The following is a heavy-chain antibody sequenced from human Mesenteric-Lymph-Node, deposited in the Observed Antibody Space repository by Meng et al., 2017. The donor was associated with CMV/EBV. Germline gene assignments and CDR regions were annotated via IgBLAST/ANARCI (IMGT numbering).Heavy chain of an antibody. Sequence: SETLSLTCAASGGSFSGYYWSWIRQPPGKGLEWIGEINHSGSTNYNPSLKSRVTISVDTSKNQFSLKLSSVTAADTAVYYCARNKWLRLSSSSTPYYYYYGMDVWGQGTTVTVSS. CDR3: ARNKWLRLSSSSTPYYYYYGMDV. CDR1: GGSFSGYY. J-gene: IGHJ6*02. V-gene: IGHV4-34*01. D-gene: IGHD5-12*01. CDR2: INHSGST.